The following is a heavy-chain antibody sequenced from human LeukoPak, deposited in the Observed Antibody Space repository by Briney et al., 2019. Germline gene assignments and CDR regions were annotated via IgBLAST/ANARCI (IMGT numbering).Heavy chain of an antibody. CDR2: INPSGGST. CDR1: GYTFTSFY. V-gene: IGHV1-46*01. J-gene: IGHJ6*03. CDR3: ARDGRLGETYYYYYMDV. D-gene: IGHD5-12*01. Sequence: GASVKVSCKAFGYTFTSFYMYWVRQAPGQGLEWMGIINPSGGSTNYAQKFQGRVTMTGDTSTSTVYMELSSLSSEDTAVYYCARDGRLGETYYYYYMDVWGKGTTVTVSS.